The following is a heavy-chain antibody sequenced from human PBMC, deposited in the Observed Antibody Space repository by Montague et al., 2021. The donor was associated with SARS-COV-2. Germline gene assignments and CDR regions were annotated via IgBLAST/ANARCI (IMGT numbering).Heavy chain of an antibody. CDR2: IDYSGSN. Sequence: SETLSLTCTVAGGSISTYYWDWIRQFPGKGPEWIGYIDYSGSNNXXPSRRGRVIISVDRSKIQFSLKLNSVTAADTAIYYCARLPYDNSYGMDVGGQGTTVTVSS. CDR1: GGSISTYY. V-gene: IGHV4-59*01. CDR3: ARLPYDNSYGMDV. D-gene: IGHD3-9*01. J-gene: IGHJ6*02.